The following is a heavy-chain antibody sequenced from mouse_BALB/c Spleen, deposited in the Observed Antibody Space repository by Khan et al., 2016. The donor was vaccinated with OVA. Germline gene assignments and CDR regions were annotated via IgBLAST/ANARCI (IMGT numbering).Heavy chain of an antibody. V-gene: IGHV3-2*02. CDR2: MSYSGFT. CDR1: GYSITSGYA. Sequence: QLEESGPGLVKPSQSLSLTCTVTGYSITSGYAWNWIRQFPGNKLEWMGYMSYSGFTNYNPSLKSRIAITRDTSKNHFFLQFSSVTTEDTATYYCTRSNYYGSYFDYWGQGATLTVSS. J-gene: IGHJ2*01. D-gene: IGHD1-1*01. CDR3: TRSNYYGSYFDY.